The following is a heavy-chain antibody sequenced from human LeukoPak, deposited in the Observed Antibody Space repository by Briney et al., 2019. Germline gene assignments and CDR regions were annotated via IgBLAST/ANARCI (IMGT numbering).Heavy chain of an antibody. CDR2: IRYDGSNK. D-gene: IGHD2-2*01. J-gene: IGHJ4*02. CDR1: GFTSSSYG. Sequence: GGSLRLSCAASGFTSSSYGMHWVRQAPGKGLEWVAFIRYDGSNKYYADSVKGRFTISRDNSKNTLYLQMNSLRAEDTAVYYCAKDHPVPAAQGGYFDYWGQGTLVTVSS. CDR3: AKDHPVPAAQGGYFDY. V-gene: IGHV3-30*02.